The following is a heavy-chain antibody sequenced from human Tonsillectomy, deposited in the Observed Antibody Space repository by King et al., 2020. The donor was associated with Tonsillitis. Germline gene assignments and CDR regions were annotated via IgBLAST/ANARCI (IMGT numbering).Heavy chain of an antibody. CDR1: GDSITSHY. V-gene: IGHV4-59*11. D-gene: IGHD3-10*01. Sequence: VQLQESGPGLVKPSETLSLTCTVSGDSITSHYWNWIRQPPGKGLEWIGYIYNSGSTNYNPSLESRVTISVDTSTNQFSLTVNSVTAADTAVYYCARAVSPSTVRGFGYFDWWGQGTLVTVFS. CDR3: ARAVSPSTVRGFGYFDW. J-gene: IGHJ4*02. CDR2: IYNSGST.